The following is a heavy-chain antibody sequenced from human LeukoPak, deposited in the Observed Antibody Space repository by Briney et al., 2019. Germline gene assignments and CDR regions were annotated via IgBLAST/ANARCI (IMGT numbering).Heavy chain of an antibody. Sequence: SETLSLTCTVSGGSISSYYWSWIRQPPGKGLEWVGYIYYSGGTNYNPSLKSRVTISVDTSKNQFSLKLSSVTAADTAVYYCAGQWLRKEDAFDIWGQGTMVTVSS. CDR1: GGSISSYY. CDR2: IYYSGGT. J-gene: IGHJ3*02. CDR3: AGQWLRKEDAFDI. V-gene: IGHV4-59*01. D-gene: IGHD6-19*01.